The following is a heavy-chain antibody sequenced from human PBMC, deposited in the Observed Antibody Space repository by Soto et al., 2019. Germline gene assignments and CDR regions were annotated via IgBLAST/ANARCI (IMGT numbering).Heavy chain of an antibody. CDR1: GFSLTTRGVG. J-gene: IGHJ4*02. CDR3: AHRPRGYSYHFDY. Sequence: QITLKESGPTLVKPTQTLTLTCTFSGFSLTTRGVGVGWIRQPPGKALEWLALIYWDDDEGYSPSLKSRLTIPKDTSKNQVVLTITNTDPVDTATYYCAHRPRGYSYHFDYWGQGTLVTVSS. V-gene: IGHV2-5*02. D-gene: IGHD5-18*01. CDR2: IYWDDDE.